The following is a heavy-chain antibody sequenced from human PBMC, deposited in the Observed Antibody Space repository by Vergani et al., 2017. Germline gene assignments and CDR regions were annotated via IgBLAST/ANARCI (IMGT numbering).Heavy chain of an antibody. CDR3: ARSSSTRLNWFDP. CDR2: INHSGST. D-gene: IGHD2-2*01. V-gene: IGHV4-34*01. Sequence: QVQLQQWGAGLLKPSETLSLTCAVYGGSFSGYYWSWIRQPPGKGLEWIGEINHSGSTNYNPSLKSRVTISVDTSKNQFSLKLSSVTAADTAVYYCARSSSTRLNWFDPWGQGTLVTVYS. J-gene: IGHJ5*02. CDR1: GGSFSGYY.